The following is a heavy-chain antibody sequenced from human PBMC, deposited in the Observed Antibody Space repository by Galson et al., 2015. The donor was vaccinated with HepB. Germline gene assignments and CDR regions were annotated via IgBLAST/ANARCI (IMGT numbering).Heavy chain of an antibody. CDR2: INTNTGEP. Sequence: SVKVSCKASGYTFTNYAMNWVRQAPGQGLEWMGWINTNTGEPTYAQAFTGRFVFSLDTSVTTAYLQLSSLKAGYTAVYYCARVTSTYYCGRSGYSFYYYGMDVWGRGTLVTVSS. D-gene: IGHD3-22*01. CDR3: ARVTSTYYCGRSGYSFYYYGMDV. CDR1: GYTFTNYA. V-gene: IGHV7-4-1*02. J-gene: IGHJ2*01.